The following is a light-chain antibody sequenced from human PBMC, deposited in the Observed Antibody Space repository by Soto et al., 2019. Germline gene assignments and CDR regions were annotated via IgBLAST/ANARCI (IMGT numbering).Light chain of an antibody. J-gene: IGKJ1*01. V-gene: IGKV3-11*01. CDR1: QSVSSY. CDR2: DAS. CDR3: QHRYNWPQT. Sequence: EIVLTQSPATLSLSPGERATLSCRASQSVSSYLAWYQQKPGQPPRLLIYDASNRATGIPARFSGIGSGTDFTLTVSSLEPEDVAVYYCQHRYNWPQTFGQGTKVDVK.